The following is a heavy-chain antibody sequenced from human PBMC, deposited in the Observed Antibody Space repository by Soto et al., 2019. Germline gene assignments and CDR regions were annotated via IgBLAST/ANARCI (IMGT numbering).Heavy chain of an antibody. CDR1: GGSINSGGYY. CDR3: ARGYRQSGYSSSWVFDY. J-gene: IGHJ4*02. V-gene: IGHV4-31*03. Sequence: QVQLRESGPGLVKPSQTLSLTCTVSGGSINSGGYYWNWIRQHPGKGLEWIGYMYYSGSTYYNPSLTSRVIISADTSENHFALKLSSVTAADTAVYFCARGYRQSGYSSSWVFDYWGQRTLVNVSS. D-gene: IGHD6-13*01. CDR2: MYYSGST.